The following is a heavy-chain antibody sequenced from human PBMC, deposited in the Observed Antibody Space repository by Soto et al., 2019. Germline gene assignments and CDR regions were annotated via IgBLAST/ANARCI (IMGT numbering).Heavy chain of an antibody. V-gene: IGHV3-23*01. D-gene: IGHD3-10*01. CDR1: GFTFSSYS. J-gene: IGHJ4*02. CDR2: FRSSGGDGTT. Sequence: GGSLRLSCAASGFTFSSYSMSWVRQAPGKGLEWVSGFRSSGGDGTTYYADSVKGRFTISRDNSKNTLFLQMDNLRAEDTAIYYCAKKVNSGPGSQYFDYWGQGTLVTVSS. CDR3: AKKVNSGPGSQYFDY.